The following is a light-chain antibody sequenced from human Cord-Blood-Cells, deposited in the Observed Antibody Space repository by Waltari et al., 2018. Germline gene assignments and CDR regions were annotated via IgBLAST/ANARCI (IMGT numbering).Light chain of an antibody. CDR1: SSDVGGYNY. V-gene: IGLV2-11*01. CDR2: DVS. CDR3: CSYAGSYTLV. Sequence: QSALTQPRSVSGSPGQSVTISCTGTSSDVGGYNYVSWYQPHPGKAPKLMIYDVSKRPSGVPDRFSGSKSGHAASLTISGLQAEDAADYYCCSYAGSYTLVFGGGTKLTVL. J-gene: IGLJ3*02.